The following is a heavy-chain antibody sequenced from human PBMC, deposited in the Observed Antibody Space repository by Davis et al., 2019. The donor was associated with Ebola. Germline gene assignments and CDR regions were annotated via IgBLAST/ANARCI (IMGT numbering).Heavy chain of an antibody. Sequence: PSETLSLTCTVSGGSISSYYWSWIRQPAGKGLEWIGRIYTSGSTNYNPSLKSRVTMSVDTSKNQFSLKLSSVTAADTAVYYCARGRQQLVPDAFDIWGQGTMVTVSS. CDR1: GGSISSYY. V-gene: IGHV4-4*07. CDR3: ARGRQQLVPDAFDI. J-gene: IGHJ3*02. CDR2: IYTSGST. D-gene: IGHD6-13*01.